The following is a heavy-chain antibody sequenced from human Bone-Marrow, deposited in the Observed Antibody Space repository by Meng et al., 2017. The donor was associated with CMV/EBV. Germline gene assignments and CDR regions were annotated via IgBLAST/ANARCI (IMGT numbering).Heavy chain of an antibody. CDR2: ISESGASK. J-gene: IGHJ4*02. CDR3: AKDETVGATSPFDY. CDR1: GFTFRSYF. D-gene: IGHD2-15*01. V-gene: IGHV3-23*01. Sequence: GGSLRLSCEVSGFTFRSYFMSWVRQAPGKGLEWVAVISESGASKYYADSVKGRFFISRDNSRDTLYLQMKNLRADDTAAYYCAKDETVGATSPFDYWGQGTRVTVSS.